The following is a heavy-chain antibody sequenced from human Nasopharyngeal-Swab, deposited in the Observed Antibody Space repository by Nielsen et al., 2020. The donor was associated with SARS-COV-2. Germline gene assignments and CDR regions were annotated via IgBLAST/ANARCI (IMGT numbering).Heavy chain of an antibody. Sequence: GGSLRPSCAASGFTFSSYSMNWVRQAPGKGLEWVSSISSSSSYIYYADSVKGRFTISRDNAKNSLYLQMNSLRAEDTAVYYCVRAGGHSRGAFDIWGQGTMVTVSS. CDR1: GFTFSSYS. J-gene: IGHJ3*02. V-gene: IGHV3-21*01. D-gene: IGHD1-26*01. CDR3: VRAGGHSRGAFDI. CDR2: ISSSSSYI.